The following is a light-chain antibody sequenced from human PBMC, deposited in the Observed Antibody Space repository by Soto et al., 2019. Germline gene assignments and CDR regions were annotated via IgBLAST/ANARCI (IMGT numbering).Light chain of an antibody. Sequence: QSALTQPPSASGSPGQPVTISCTGPSSDVGGYNYVSWYQQHPGKAPKVMIYDVNKRPSGVPDRFSGSKSGNTASLTVSGLQAEDEGDYYCSSHAGGQNVVFGGGTKLTVL. CDR1: SSDVGGYNY. J-gene: IGLJ2*01. V-gene: IGLV2-8*01. CDR2: DVN. CDR3: SSHAGGQNVV.